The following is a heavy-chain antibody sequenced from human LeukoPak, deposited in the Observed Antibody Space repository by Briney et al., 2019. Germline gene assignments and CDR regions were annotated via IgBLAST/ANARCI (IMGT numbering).Heavy chain of an antibody. CDR1: GGSISRYY. D-gene: IGHD5-12*01. CDR2: VFYSGAT. Sequence: SETLSLTCTDSGGSISRYYWTWIRQPPGKGLEWIGCVFYSGATNYNPSLRSRLTISVDTSKNQFSLKLSSVTAADTAVYYCARHFRVRNIATMGRRETAEGEDYWGQGTLVTVSS. CDR3: ARHFRVRNIATMGRRETAEGEDY. V-gene: IGHV4-59*01. J-gene: IGHJ4*02.